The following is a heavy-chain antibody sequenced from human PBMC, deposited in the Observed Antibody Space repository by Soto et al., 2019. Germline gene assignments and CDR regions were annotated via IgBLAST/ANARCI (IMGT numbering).Heavy chain of an antibody. V-gene: IGHV1-2*02. Sequence: GAAVKVSCKASGYTFTGCYMHWVRQSPGQGREWMGGINPNSGGTNYAQKFQGRVTMTRDKSISTAYMELRRPRSDDTAEYYCARPARGYSYAVDYWGQGTMVTVSS. D-gene: IGHD5-18*01. CDR2: INPNSGGT. J-gene: IGHJ4*02. CDR1: GYTFTGCY. CDR3: ARPARGYSYAVDY.